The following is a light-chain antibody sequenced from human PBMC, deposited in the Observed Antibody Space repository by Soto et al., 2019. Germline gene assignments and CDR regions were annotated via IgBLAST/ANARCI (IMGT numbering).Light chain of an antibody. Sequence: QPALTQPASVSWSPGQSITISCTGTSSDVGGYNYVSWYQHHPGKAPKLMIYEVTNRPSGVSIRFSGSKSGTTASLTISGLQAEDEADYYCLSFTSSFTYIFGTGTKVTVL. CDR2: EVT. J-gene: IGLJ1*01. CDR3: LSFTSSFTYI. CDR1: SSDVGGYNY. V-gene: IGLV2-14*01.